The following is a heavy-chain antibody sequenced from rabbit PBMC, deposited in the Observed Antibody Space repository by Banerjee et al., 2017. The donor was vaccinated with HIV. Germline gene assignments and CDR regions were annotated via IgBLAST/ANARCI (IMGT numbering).Heavy chain of an antibody. CDR1: GIDFSSDYY. CDR2: IYTGSGST. CDR3: ARDATSNGAYEFNL. J-gene: IGHJ4*01. V-gene: IGHV1S40*01. D-gene: IGHD1-1*01. Sequence: QSLEESGGDLVQPEGSLTLTCTASGIDFSSDYYMCWVRQAPGKGLEWIASIYTGSGSTYYASWAKGRFTISKTSSTTVTLQMTSLTAADTATYFCARDATSNGAYEFNLWGPGTLVTVS.